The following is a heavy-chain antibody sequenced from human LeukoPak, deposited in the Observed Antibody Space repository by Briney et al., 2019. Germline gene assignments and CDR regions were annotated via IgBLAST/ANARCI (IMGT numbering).Heavy chain of an antibody. CDR2: IIPIFGTA. Sequence: SVKVSCKASGGTFSSYAISWVRQAPRQGLEWMGGIIPIFGTANYAQKFQGRVTITTDESTSTAYMELSSLRSEDTAVYYCARGGGYGDLRLDPWGQGTLVTVSS. V-gene: IGHV1-69*05. CDR3: ARGGGYGDLRLDP. J-gene: IGHJ5*02. D-gene: IGHD4-17*01. CDR1: GGTFSSYA.